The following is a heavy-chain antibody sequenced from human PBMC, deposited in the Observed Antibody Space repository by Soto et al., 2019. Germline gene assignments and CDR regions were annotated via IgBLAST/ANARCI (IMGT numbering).Heavy chain of an antibody. D-gene: IGHD6-6*01. J-gene: IGHJ6*02. Sequence: ASVKGSCKASGYTFTSYGISWVLQAPVQVLEWMGWISAYNGNTNYAQKLQGRVTMTTDTSTSTAYMELRSLRSDDTAVYYCARGSIAARPRYYYGMDVWGQGTTVTVSS. CDR1: GYTFTSYG. V-gene: IGHV1-18*01. CDR3: ARGSIAARPRYYYGMDV. CDR2: ISAYNGNT.